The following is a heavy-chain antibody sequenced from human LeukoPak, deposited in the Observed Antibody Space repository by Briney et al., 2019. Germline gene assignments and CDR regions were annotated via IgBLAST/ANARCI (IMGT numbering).Heavy chain of an antibody. Sequence: ASAKVSCKASGYTFTSYGISWVRQAPGQGLEWMGWISAYNGNTNYAQKLQGRVTMTTDTSTSTAYMELRSLRSDDTAVYYCASSTTVTEYYYYGMDVWGQGTTVTVSS. V-gene: IGHV1-18*01. D-gene: IGHD4-17*01. CDR3: ASSTTVTEYYYYGMDV. CDR2: ISAYNGNT. J-gene: IGHJ6*02. CDR1: GYTFTSYG.